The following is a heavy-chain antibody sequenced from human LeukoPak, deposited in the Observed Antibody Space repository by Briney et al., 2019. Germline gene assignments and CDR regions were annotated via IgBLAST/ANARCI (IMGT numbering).Heavy chain of an antibody. J-gene: IGHJ4*02. V-gene: IGHV3-30-3*01. CDR1: GFTFSDYA. D-gene: IGHD3-3*01. Sequence: GGSLRLSCVASGFTFSDYAMNWVRQDPGKGLEWVAVISYDGSNKYYADSLKGRFTISRDNSKNTLYLQMNSLRAEDTAVYYCACDDFWSGYFDYWGQGTLVTVSS. CDR2: ISYDGSNK. CDR3: ACDDFWSGYFDY.